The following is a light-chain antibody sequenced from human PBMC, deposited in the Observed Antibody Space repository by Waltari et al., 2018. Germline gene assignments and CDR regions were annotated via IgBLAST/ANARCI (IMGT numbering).Light chain of an antibody. J-gene: IGLJ3*02. V-gene: IGLV2-23*01. CDR2: EDN. CDR3: CSYAGGSPRWV. Sequence: QSALTQPASVSGSPGQSITISCTESSSDVGSHNFVSWYQQHPGKAPKVMIYEDNKRAAVLSNRFAGCKSGNTASLTISGLQADDEAEYYYCSYAGGSPRWVFGGGTKLTVL. CDR1: SSDVGSHNF.